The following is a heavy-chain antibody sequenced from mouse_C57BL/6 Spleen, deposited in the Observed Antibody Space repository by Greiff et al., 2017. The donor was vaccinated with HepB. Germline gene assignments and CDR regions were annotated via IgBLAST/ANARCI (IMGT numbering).Heavy chain of an antibody. CDR1: GYTFTDYY. CDR2: IGPGSGST. Sequence: QVQLQQSGAELVKPGASVKISCKASGYTFTDYYINWVKQRPGQGLEWIGKIGPGSGSTYYNEKFKGKATLTADKSSSTAYMQLSSLTSEDSAVYFCAREGIYYYGSSPYFDYWGQGTTLTVSS. D-gene: IGHD1-1*01. J-gene: IGHJ2*01. CDR3: AREGIYYYGSSPYFDY. V-gene: IGHV1-77*01.